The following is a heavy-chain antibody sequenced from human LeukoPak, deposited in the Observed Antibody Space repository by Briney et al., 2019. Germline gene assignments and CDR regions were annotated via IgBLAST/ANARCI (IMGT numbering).Heavy chain of an antibody. J-gene: IGHJ4*02. Sequence: PSETLSLTCAVYGGSFSGYYWSWIRQPPGKGLEWIGEINHSESTNYNPSLKSRVTISVDTSKNQFSLQLSSVTAADTAVYYCARRLKVLRYFDWLSLNPYFDYWGQGTLVTVSS. CDR2: INHSEST. V-gene: IGHV4-34*01. CDR3: ARRLKVLRYFDWLSLNPYFDY. CDR1: GGSFSGYY. D-gene: IGHD3-9*01.